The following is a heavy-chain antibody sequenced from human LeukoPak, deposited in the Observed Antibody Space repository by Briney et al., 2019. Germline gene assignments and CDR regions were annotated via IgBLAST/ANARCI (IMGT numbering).Heavy chain of an antibody. V-gene: IGHV3-74*01. D-gene: IGHD5-18*01. CDR1: GFTFSSYW. CDR3: ARGDPWIQLWFFDY. CDR2: INSDGSST. Sequence: GGSLRLSCAASGFTFSSYWMHWVRHAPGKGLVWVSRINSDGSSTSYADSVKGRFTISRDNAKNTLYLQMNSLRAEDTAVYYCARGDPWIQLWFFDYWGQGTLVTVSS. J-gene: IGHJ4*02.